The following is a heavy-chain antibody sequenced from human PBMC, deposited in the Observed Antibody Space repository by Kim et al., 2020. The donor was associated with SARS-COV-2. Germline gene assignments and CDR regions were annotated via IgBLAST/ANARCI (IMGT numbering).Heavy chain of an antibody. J-gene: IGHJ5*02. CDR3: ARDGYGSGSYGWFDP. CDR1: GGSITGSY. V-gene: IGHV4-59*01. D-gene: IGHD3-10*01. CDR2: IYDSGTT. Sequence: SETLSLTCTVSGGSITGSYWSWIRQPPRKGLEWIGHIYDSGTTNYNPSLKSRAVISDDTSKNQFSLKLTSVTPADTAVYFCARDGYGSGSYGWFDPWGQG.